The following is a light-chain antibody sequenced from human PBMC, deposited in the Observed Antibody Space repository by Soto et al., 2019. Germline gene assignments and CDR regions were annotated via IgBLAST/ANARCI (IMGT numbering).Light chain of an antibody. CDR3: QQYSTYWT. CDR1: QSISTW. V-gene: IGKV1-5*03. Sequence: DIQMTQSPSTLSASVGDRVTITCRASQSISTWLAWYQQKAGKAPKLLIYKASILESGVPSRFRGSGSGTEFTLTISSLQPDYFATYYGQQYSTYWTFGQGTKVEIK. CDR2: KAS. J-gene: IGKJ1*01.